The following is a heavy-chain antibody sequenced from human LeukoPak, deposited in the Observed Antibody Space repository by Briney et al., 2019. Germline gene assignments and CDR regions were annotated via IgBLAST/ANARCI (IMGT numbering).Heavy chain of an antibody. D-gene: IGHD6-19*01. CDR3: ARDGVWQWLVQYYFDY. CDR1: GFTFSSYA. Sequence: GRSLRLSCAASGFTFSSYAMHWVRQAPGKRLEWVAVISYDGSNKYYADSVKGRFTISRDNSKNTLYLQMNSLRAEDTAVYYCARDGVWQWLVQYYFDYWGQGTLVTVSS. CDR2: ISYDGSNK. V-gene: IGHV3-30-3*01. J-gene: IGHJ4*02.